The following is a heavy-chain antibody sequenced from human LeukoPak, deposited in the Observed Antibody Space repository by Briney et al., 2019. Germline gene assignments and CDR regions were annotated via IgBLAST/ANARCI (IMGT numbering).Heavy chain of an antibody. J-gene: IGHJ4*02. CDR3: ATGKSYCSSTSCSDY. D-gene: IGHD2-2*01. V-gene: IGHV3-23*01. Sequence: QPGGSLRLSCAASEFSVGSNYMTWVRQAPGKGLEWVSAISGSGGSTYYADSVKGRFTISRDNSKNTLYLQMNSLRAEDTAVYYCATGKSYCSSTSCSDYWGQGTLVTVSS. CDR2: ISGSGGST. CDR1: EFSVGSNY.